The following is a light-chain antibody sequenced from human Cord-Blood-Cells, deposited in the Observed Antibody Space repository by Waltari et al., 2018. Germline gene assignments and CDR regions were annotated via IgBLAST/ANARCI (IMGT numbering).Light chain of an antibody. CDR3: QKNNSTPYI. J-gene: IGKJ2*01. V-gene: IGKV1-39*01. Sequence: ANLADIFTLTCRASQSISNYLNWYQQKPGKVPKLLIYAASSLQSGVPSRFSGSGSGTDFTLTISSLQPEDFATYYCQKNNSTPYIFGPGTKLEIK. CDR1: QSISNY. CDR2: AAS.